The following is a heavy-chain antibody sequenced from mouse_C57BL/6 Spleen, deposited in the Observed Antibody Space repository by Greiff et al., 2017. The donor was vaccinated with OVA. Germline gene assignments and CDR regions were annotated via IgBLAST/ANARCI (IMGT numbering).Heavy chain of an antibody. CDR2: IDPEDGET. CDR3: APRGYDEDTHWYFDV. J-gene: IGHJ1*03. V-gene: IGHV14-2*01. Sequence: VQLKESGAELVKPGASVKLSCTASGFNIKDYYMHWVKQRTEQGLEWIGRIDPEDGETKYAPKFQGKATITADTSSNTAYLQLSSLTSEDTAVYYCAPRGYDEDTHWYFDVWGTGTTVTVSS. CDR1: GFNIKDYY. D-gene: IGHD2-2*01.